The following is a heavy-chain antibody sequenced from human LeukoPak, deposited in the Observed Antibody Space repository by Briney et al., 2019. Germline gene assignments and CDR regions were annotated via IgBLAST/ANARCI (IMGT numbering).Heavy chain of an antibody. J-gene: IGHJ6*02. V-gene: IGHV3-11*01. CDR1: GFTFSNAW. Sequence: GGSLRLSCAASGFTFSNAWMSWVRQAPGKGLEWVSYISSSGSTIYYADSVKGRFTISRDNAKNSLYLQMNSLRAEDTAVYYCARDGGWPPGYYYYGMDVWGQGTTVTVSS. CDR3: ARDGGWPPGYYYYGMDV. CDR2: ISSSGSTI. D-gene: IGHD6-19*01.